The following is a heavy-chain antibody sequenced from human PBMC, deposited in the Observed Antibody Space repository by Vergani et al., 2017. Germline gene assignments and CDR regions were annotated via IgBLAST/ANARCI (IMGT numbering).Heavy chain of an antibody. J-gene: IGHJ4*02. D-gene: IGHD5-24*01. CDR3: GRGSDNYN. V-gene: IGHV3-23*01. CDR1: GFTFSSHA. Sequence: EVQLLQSEGALVQPGGSLRLSCVASGFTFSSHAMSWVRPGHGQGLEWVSSIKNTCESTHYADSVKGRVTISRDNSKNTLYLQRNSLRVEDTAVYYCGRGSDNYNWGQGTLVTVSS. CDR2: IKNTCEST.